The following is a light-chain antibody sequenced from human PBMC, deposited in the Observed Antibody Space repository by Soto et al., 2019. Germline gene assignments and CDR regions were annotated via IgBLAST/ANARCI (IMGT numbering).Light chain of an antibody. Sequence: QSVLTQLASVSGSPGQSITISCTGTNSDLPNYNSVSWYQQHPGKAPKLILFEAINRPSEVSNRFSGSKSGNTASLTISGLQPEDEAHYYCNSYTNTYPFLLGTGTKVTV. CDR1: NSDLPNYNS. CDR3: NSYTNTYPFL. V-gene: IGLV2-14*01. CDR2: EAI. J-gene: IGLJ1*01.